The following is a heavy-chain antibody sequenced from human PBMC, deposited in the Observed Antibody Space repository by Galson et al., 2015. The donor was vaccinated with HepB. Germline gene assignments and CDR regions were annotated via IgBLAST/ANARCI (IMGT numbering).Heavy chain of an antibody. V-gene: IGHV3-30-3*01. J-gene: IGHJ3*02. CDR3: ARDGFDGSLDGLDI. D-gene: IGHD1-26*01. CDR1: GFTFSGYA. CDR2: ISPNGDNQ. Sequence: LRLSCAASGFTFSGYAMHWVRQAPGKGLEWLAIISPNGDNQDSADSVKGRFTLSRDNSKNTLYLEMNSLRAEDTAIYYCARDGFDGSLDGLDIWGQGTMVTVSS.